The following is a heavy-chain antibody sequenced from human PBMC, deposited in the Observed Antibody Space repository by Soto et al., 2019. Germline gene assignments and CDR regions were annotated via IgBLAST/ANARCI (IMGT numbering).Heavy chain of an antibody. CDR1: GFSLSTTGVG. V-gene: IGHV2-5*02. CDR2: IYWDNDK. J-gene: IGHJ4*02. CDR3: ARSRWFGEPH. D-gene: IGHD3-10*01. Sequence: ITLKESGPTLVKPTQTLTLTCSFSGFSLSTTGVGVGWIRQSPGKALEWLAIIYWDNDKRYSPSLKSRVTITKDTSKNQVVLTVTNMDPVDTGTDYCARSRWFGEPHWGQGALVTVSS.